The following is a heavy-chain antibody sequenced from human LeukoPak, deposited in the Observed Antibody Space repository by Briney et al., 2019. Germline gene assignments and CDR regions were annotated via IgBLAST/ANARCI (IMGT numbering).Heavy chain of an antibody. CDR3: AKDRWYGDYVDYYYMDV. CDR2: TSSSDDGK. CDR1: RFSLSSYA. D-gene: IGHD4-17*01. Sequence: QSGGSLRLSCTVSRFSLSSYAMSWVRRAPGKGLEWVSATSSSDDGKYYADSVRGRFTISRDNSRNTMYLQMNSLRAEDAAVYYCAKDRWYGDYVDYYYMDVWGKGTTVTISS. J-gene: IGHJ6*03. V-gene: IGHV3-23*01.